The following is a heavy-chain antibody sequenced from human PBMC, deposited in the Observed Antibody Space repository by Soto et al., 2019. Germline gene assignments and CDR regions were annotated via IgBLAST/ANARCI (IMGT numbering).Heavy chain of an antibody. CDR2: ISGSGGST. CDR3: AKDQGRESGLLRGTGPTRYMDV. V-gene: IGHV3-23*01. CDR1: GFTFSSYA. Sequence: EVQLLESGGGLVQPGGSLRLSCAASGFTFSSYAMSWVRQAPGKGLEWVSAISGSGGSTYYADSVKGRFTISRDNSKNTLYLQMNSLRAEDTAVYYCAKDQGRESGLLRGTGPTRYMDVWGQGTTVTVSS. J-gene: IGHJ6*02. D-gene: IGHD3-3*01.